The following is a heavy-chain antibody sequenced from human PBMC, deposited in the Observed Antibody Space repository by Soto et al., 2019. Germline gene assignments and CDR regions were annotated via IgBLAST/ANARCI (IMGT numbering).Heavy chain of an antibody. Sequence: EVRLVESGGGPVESGRSLRLSCSGFGFTFANYALTWVRQAPGKGLEWLGFISSEANGGTTDYAAFLRGRATISRDDSKGIAYLEIKRLQSDDTAIYYCTRFYYEDRGYFVYWGPGTRVAVSS. D-gene: IGHD3-22*01. CDR2: ISSEANGGTT. V-gene: IGHV3-49*04. J-gene: IGHJ4*02. CDR3: TRFYYEDRGYFVY. CDR1: GFTFANYA.